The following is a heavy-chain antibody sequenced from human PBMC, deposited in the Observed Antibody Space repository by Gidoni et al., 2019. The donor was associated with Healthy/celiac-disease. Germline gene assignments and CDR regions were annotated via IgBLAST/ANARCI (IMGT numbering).Heavy chain of an antibody. D-gene: IGHD6-19*01. V-gene: IGHV3-30*18. CDR1: GFTFSSYG. J-gene: IGHJ5*02. CDR2: ISYDGSNK. CDR3: AKDRDSGWYGWFDP. Sequence: QVQLVESGGGVVQPGRSLRLSCAASGFTFSSYGMHWVRQAPGKGLEWVAVISYDGSNKYYADSVKGRFTISRDNSKNTLYLQMNSLRAEDTAVYYCAKDRDSGWYGWFDPWGQGTLVTVSS.